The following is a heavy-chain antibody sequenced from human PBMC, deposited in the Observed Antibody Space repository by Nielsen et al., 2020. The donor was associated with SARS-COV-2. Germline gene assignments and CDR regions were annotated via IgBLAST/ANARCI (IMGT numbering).Heavy chain of an antibody. D-gene: IGHD6-13*01. CDR1: GGSFSGYY. CDR2: ISGSGGST. J-gene: IGHJ4*02. V-gene: IGHV3-23*01. Sequence: LTCAVYGGSFSGYYWSWIRQAPGKGLEWVSGISGSGGSTYYADSVKGRFTISRDNPKNTLYLQMNSLSAEDTAVYYCAKDLGSSSWYYFDHWGQGTLVTVSS. CDR3: AKDLGSSSWYYFDH.